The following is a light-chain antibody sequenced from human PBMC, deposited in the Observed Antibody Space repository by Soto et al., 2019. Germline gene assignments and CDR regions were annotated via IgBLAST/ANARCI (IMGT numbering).Light chain of an antibody. V-gene: IGKV1-8*01. CDR3: QQYYSYPQT. J-gene: IGKJ1*01. CDR2: AAS. CDR1: QGISSY. Sequence: AIRMTQSPSSFSASTGDRVTITCRASQGISSYLAWYQQNPGKAPKLLIYAASTLQSGVPSRFSGSGSGTDFTLTISCLQSEDFATYYCQQYYSYPQTFGQGTKVDIK.